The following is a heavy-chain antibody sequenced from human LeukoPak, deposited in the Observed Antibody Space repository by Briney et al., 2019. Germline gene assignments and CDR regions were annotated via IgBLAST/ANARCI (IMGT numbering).Heavy chain of an antibody. J-gene: IGHJ4*02. Sequence: AAVKVSCKASVYTFTGYYMHWVRQAPGQGLEWMGWINPNSGGTNYAQKFPGRVTMTRDTSISTAYMELSRLRSDDTAVYYCARTDSSGYYQDYWGQGTLVTVSS. V-gene: IGHV1-2*02. CDR2: INPNSGGT. CDR1: VYTFTGYY. CDR3: ARTDSSGYYQDY. D-gene: IGHD3-22*01.